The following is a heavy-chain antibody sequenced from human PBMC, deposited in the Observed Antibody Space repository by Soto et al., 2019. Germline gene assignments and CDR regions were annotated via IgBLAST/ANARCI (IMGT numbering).Heavy chain of an antibody. CDR2: IVVGSGNT. D-gene: IGHD1-1*01. J-gene: IGHJ6*02. Sequence: ASVKVSCKASGFTFTSSAVQWVRQARGQRLEWIGWIVVGSGNTNYAQKFQERVTITRDMSTSTAYMELSSLRSEDTAVYYCAARSPTGPIHYYGMDVWGQGTTVTVSS. CDR3: AARSPTGPIHYYGMDV. CDR1: GFTFTSSA. V-gene: IGHV1-58*01.